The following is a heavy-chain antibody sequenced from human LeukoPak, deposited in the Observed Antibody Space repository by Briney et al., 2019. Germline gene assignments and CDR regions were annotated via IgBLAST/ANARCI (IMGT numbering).Heavy chain of an antibody. D-gene: IGHD1-26*01. CDR3: ARGPRIVGATTSYYFDY. Sequence: ASVKVSCKASGYTFTSYDINWVRQAAGQGLEWMGWMNPNSGNTVYAQKFQGRVTMTRNTSISTAYMELSSLRSEDTAVYYCARGPRIVGATTSYYFDYWGQGTLVTVSS. CDR1: GYTFTSYD. CDR2: MNPNSGNT. J-gene: IGHJ4*02. V-gene: IGHV1-8*01.